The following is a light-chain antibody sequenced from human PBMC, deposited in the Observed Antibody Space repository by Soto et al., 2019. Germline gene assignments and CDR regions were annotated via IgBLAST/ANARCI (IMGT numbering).Light chain of an antibody. CDR1: QSISTW. Sequence: DIQMTQSPSTLSASVGDRVTITCRASQSISTWLAWYQQKPGKAPKVLIYDASSLESAVPSRFSGSGSGTEFTLTISSLQPDDFATYYCQQYKNYLTFGPGTKVDIK. CDR3: QQYKNYLT. J-gene: IGKJ3*01. V-gene: IGKV1-5*01. CDR2: DAS.